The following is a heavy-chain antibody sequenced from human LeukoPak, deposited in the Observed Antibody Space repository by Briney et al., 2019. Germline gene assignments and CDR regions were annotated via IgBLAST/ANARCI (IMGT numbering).Heavy chain of an antibody. J-gene: IGHJ6*03. CDR2: IYYSGST. D-gene: IGHD1-26*01. CDR1: GGSISSYY. V-gene: IGHV4-59*08. CDR3: ARHRKSYRFMDV. Sequence: SETLSLTCTVSGGSISSYYWSWVRQPPGKGLEWIGYIYYSGSTNYNPSLKSRVTISVDTSKNQFSLKLSSVTAADTAVYYCARHRKSYRFMDVWGKGTTVTISS.